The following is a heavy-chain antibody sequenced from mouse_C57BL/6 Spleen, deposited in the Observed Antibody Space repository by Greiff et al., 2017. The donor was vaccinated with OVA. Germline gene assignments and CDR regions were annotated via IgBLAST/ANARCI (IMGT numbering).Heavy chain of an antibody. D-gene: IGHD1-1*01. Sequence: DVKLVESGGGLVKPGGSLKLSCAASGFTFSSYAMSWVRQTPEKRLEWVATISDGGSYTYYPDNVKGRFTISRDNAKNNLYLQMSHLKSEDTAMYYCARDRDYPLRSFFDYWGQGTTLTVSS. V-gene: IGHV5-4*01. CDR2: ISDGGSYT. CDR1: GFTFSSYA. CDR3: ARDRDYPLRSFFDY. J-gene: IGHJ2*01.